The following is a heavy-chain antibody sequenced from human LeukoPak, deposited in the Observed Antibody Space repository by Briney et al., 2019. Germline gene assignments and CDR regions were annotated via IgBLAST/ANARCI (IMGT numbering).Heavy chain of an antibody. J-gene: IGHJ6*02. Sequence: PSETLSLTCTVSSDSISSSYWSWIRQPPGKGLEWIGYTSYSGSTYYNPYLMSRVTISVDTSKNQFSLRLTSVTAADTAMYYCARSGSTRSSAYNYYGLDVWGQGTTVTVSS. CDR1: SDSISSSY. CDR3: ARSGSTRSSAYNYYGLDV. CDR2: TSYSGST. D-gene: IGHD2-2*01. V-gene: IGHV4-59*01.